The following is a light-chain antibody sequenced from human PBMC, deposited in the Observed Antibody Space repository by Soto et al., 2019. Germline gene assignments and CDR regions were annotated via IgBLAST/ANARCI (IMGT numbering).Light chain of an antibody. V-gene: IGKV1-33*01. Sequence: DIQMTQSPSSLSASVGDRVTITCQASQDIINYLNWYQQKPGKAPKLLIYDASNLETGVPSRFSGSGSGTDFTLTISSLQPEDIATYYCQQYDNLAPLTFGGGTKVEIK. CDR2: DAS. CDR1: QDIINY. CDR3: QQYDNLAPLT. J-gene: IGKJ4*01.